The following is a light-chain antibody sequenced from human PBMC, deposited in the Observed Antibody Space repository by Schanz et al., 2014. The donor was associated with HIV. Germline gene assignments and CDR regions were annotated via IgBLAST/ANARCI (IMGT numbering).Light chain of an antibody. CDR1: QTVSSN. Sequence: EIVMTQSPASLSVSPGERATLSCRASQTVSSNLAWHQQKPGQAPRLLIYGASTGATGIPARFSGSGSGTEFTLTISSLQSEDFAVYYCQQYGSSPPWTFGQGTKVEIK. CDR2: GAS. J-gene: IGKJ1*01. CDR3: QQYGSSPPWT. V-gene: IGKV3-15*01.